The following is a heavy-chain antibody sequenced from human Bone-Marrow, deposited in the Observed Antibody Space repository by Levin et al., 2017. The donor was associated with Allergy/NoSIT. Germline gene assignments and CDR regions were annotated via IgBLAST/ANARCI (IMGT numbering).Heavy chain of an antibody. CDR2: IYSGGGT. D-gene: IGHD6-13*01. V-gene: IGHV4-39*01. Sequence: SETLSLTCTVSGDSINNYNYYWGWVRQPPGKGLEWIGNIYSGGGTSYNPSLQSRVTISVDTSKSQFSLDLRSVRAADTAVYYCMRQGGVFSYSSSWHVDLWGRGILVSVS. J-gene: IGHJ5*02. CDR3: MRQGGVFSYSSSWHVDL. CDR1: GDSINNYNYY.